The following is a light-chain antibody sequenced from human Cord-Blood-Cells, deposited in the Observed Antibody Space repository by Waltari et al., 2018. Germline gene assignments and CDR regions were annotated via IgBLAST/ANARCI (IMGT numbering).Light chain of an antibody. CDR1: QSVSSY. Sequence: EIVLTQSPATLSLSPGERATLPCRASQSVSSYLAWYQQKPGQAPRLLIYDASNRATGIPARFSGSGSGTDFTLTISSLEPEDLAVDYCQQRSNGPLTFGPGTKVDIK. CDR2: DAS. J-gene: IGKJ3*01. CDR3: QQRSNGPLT. V-gene: IGKV3-11*01.